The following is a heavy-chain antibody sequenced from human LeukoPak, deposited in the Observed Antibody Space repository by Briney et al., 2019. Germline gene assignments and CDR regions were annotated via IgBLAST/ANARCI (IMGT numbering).Heavy chain of an antibody. Sequence: AETLSLTCTFSGGSISTYYWSWIRQPPGKGLEWIGYIYYTGGTNYNPSLKSRVSISLDTSKKQFSLRLSSVTAADTAVYYCARQGHSGGFFDSWGQGTLVT. CDR1: GGSISTYY. D-gene: IGHD1-26*01. J-gene: IGHJ4*02. CDR3: ARQGHSGGFFDS. CDR2: IYYTGGT. V-gene: IGHV4-59*08.